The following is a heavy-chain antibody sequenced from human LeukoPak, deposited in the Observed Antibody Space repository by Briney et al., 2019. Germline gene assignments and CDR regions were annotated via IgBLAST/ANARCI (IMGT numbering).Heavy chain of an antibody. D-gene: IGHD3-9*01. CDR2: ISGSGGST. Sequence: GGSLRLSCAASGFTFSSYAMSWVRQAPGKGLEWVSAISGSGGSTYYADSVKGRFTISRDNSKNTLYLQMNSLRAEDAAVYYCAKARLRYFDLPMMPAFDIWGQGTMVTVSS. CDR3: AKARLRYFDLPMMPAFDI. CDR1: GFTFSSYA. V-gene: IGHV3-23*01. J-gene: IGHJ3*02.